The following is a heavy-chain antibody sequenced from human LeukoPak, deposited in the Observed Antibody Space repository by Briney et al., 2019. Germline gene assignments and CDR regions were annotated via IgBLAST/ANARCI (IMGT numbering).Heavy chain of an antibody. CDR2: INHSGST. CDR1: GGSFSGYY. CDR3: ARLGEYSSGWYGLDYYYYGMDV. V-gene: IGHV4-34*01. Sequence: SETLSLTCTVYGGSFSGYYWSWIRQPPGKGLEWIGEINHSGSTNYNPSLKSRVTISVDTSKNQFSLKLSSVTAADTAVYYCARLGEYSSGWYGLDYYYYGMDVWGQGTTVTVSS. D-gene: IGHD6-19*01. J-gene: IGHJ6*02.